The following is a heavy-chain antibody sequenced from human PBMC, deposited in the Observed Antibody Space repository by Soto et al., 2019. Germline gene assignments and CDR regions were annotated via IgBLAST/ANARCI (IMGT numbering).Heavy chain of an antibody. D-gene: IGHD3-22*01. CDR1: GFTFSTYA. V-gene: IGHV3-23*01. CDR2: ISGSGGST. Sequence: EVQLLESGGGLVQPGGSLRLSCAASGFTFSTYAMTWVRQAPGKGLEWVSTISGSGGSTYYADSVKGRFTISRDNSKNTLFLLMNSLRAEDTAVYYCAKATESRSGYYDYWAQGTLVTVSS. J-gene: IGHJ4*02. CDR3: AKATESRSGYYDY.